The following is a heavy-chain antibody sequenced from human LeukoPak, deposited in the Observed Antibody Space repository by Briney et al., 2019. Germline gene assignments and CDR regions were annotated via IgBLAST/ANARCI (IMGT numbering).Heavy chain of an antibody. J-gene: IGHJ5*01. CDR2: IYYSGST. V-gene: IGHV4-59*01. D-gene: IGHD3-3*01. CDR3: ARGRNLEWFDY. CDR1: GDSFRSYY. Sequence: SETLSLTCTVSGDSFRSYYWSWIRQPPGKGLEWIGYIYYSGSTNYNPSLKSRVTISVDTSKNQFSLELNSVTAADPAVYYCARGRNLEWFDYWGQGTLVTVSS.